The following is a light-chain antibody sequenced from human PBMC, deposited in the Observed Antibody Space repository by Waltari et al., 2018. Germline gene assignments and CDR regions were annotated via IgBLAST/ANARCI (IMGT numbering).Light chain of an antibody. Sequence: EIVMTPSPATLSLSPGAVATLSCRASQSVSSNFAWYQQKPGQAPRLLIYGASTRATGIPARFSGSGSGTEFTLTISSLQSEDFAVFYCQQYSYWPWTFGQGTKVEIK. CDR1: QSVSSN. CDR3: QQYSYWPWT. CDR2: GAS. V-gene: IGKV3-15*01. J-gene: IGKJ1*01.